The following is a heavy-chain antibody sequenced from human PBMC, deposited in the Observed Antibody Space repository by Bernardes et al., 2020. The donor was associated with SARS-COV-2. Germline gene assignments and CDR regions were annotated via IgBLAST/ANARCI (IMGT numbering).Heavy chain of an antibody. Sequence: ASVKVSCKASGYTFTGYYMHWVRQAPGQGLEWMGWINPNSGGTNYAQKFQGRVTMTRDTSISTAYMELSRLRSDDTAVYYCARRYLLGIRYYYYGMDVWGQGTTVTVSS. CDR2: INPNSGGT. CDR3: ARRYLLGIRYYYYGMDV. J-gene: IGHJ6*02. CDR1: GYTFTGYY. V-gene: IGHV1-2*02. D-gene: IGHD3-16*01.